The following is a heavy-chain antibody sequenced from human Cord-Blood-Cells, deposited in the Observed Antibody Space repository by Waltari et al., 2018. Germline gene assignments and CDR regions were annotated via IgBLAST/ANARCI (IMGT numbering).Heavy chain of an antibody. D-gene: IGHD6-25*01. CDR1: GFTFSSYS. CDR2: ISSSSTI. V-gene: IGHV3-48*02. J-gene: IGHJ3*02. Sequence: EVQLVESGGGLVQPGGSLRLSCAASGFTFSSYSMNWVGQAPGKGLEWVSYISSSSTIYSADSVKGRFTISRDNAKNSLYLQMNSLRDEDTAVYYCARGRLQYAFDIWGQGTMVTVSS. CDR3: ARGRLQYAFDI.